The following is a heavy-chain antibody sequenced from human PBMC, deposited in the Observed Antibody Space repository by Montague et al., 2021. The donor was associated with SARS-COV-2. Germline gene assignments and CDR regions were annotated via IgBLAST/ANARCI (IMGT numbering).Heavy chain of an antibody. CDR3: ARGRVLTSFGVVGAFDI. V-gene: IGHV4-31*03. CDR2: IYYSGST. J-gene: IGHJ3*02. Sequence: TLSLTCTVSGGSIISGGYYWSWIRQPPGKGLEWIGYIYYSGSTYYNPSLKSRVTISIDTSKNQFSLKLSSVTAADTAVYYCARGRVLTSFGVVGAFDIWGQGTMVTVSS. D-gene: IGHD3-3*01. CDR1: GGSIISGGYY.